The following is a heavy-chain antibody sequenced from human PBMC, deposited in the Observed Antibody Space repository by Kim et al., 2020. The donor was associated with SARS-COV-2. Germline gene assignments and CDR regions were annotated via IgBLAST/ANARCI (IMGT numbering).Heavy chain of an antibody. CDR2: ISYDGSNK. D-gene: IGHD6-13*01. Sequence: GGSLRLSCAASGFTFSSYAMHWVRQAPGKGLEWVAVISYDGSNKYYADSVKGRFTISRDNSKNTLYLQMNSLRAEDTAVYYCARGHPVGIAVDVWGQGTTVTVSS. CDR3: ARGHPVGIAVDV. V-gene: IGHV3-30*04. CDR1: GFTFSSYA. J-gene: IGHJ6*02.